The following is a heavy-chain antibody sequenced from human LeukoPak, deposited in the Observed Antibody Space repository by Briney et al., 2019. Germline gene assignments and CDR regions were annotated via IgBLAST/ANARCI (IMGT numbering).Heavy chain of an antibody. Sequence: PGGSLRLSCVASGYTFSNYAMSWVRQAPGKGLEWVSAIAYVDDSTFYADSVKGRFTISRDNSKSTVYLQMRSLTAGDTAVYYCAREKQWQAKEGFWGQGTLVTVSS. V-gene: IGHV3-23*01. CDR3: AREKQWQAKEGF. D-gene: IGHD6-19*01. J-gene: IGHJ4*02. CDR1: GYTFSNYA. CDR2: IAYVDDST.